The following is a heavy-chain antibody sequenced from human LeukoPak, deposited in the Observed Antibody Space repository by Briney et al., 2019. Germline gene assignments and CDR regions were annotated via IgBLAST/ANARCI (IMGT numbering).Heavy chain of an antibody. V-gene: IGHV3-66*04. CDR1: GFTVSSNY. CDR3: ARLFEEQLAVDY. J-gene: IGHJ4*02. CDR2: IYSGGST. Sequence: GGSLRLSCAASGFTVSSNYMSWVRQAPGKGLEWVSVIYSGGSTYYADSVKGRFTISRDNSKNTLYLQMNSLRAEDTAVYYCARLFEEQLAVDYWGQGTLVTVSS. D-gene: IGHD6-6*01.